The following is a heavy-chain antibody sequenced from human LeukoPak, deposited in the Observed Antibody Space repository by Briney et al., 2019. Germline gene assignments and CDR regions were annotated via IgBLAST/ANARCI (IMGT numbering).Heavy chain of an antibody. CDR2: ICGGGVSR. Sequence: GGSLRLSCAASGFTFKTYAMMWVRQAPGEGLEWVSTICGGGVSRDYSDSVKGRFTISRDNSKNTLYLQRYSLRVEDTTLYCCAKRVGGTPDNWGRGTLVTVS. CDR3: AKRVGGTPDN. D-gene: IGHD1-26*01. J-gene: IGHJ4*02. V-gene: IGHV3-23*01. CDR1: GFTFKTYA.